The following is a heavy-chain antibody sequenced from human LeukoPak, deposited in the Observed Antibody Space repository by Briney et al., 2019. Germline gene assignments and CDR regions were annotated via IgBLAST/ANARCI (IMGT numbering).Heavy chain of an antibody. CDR3: ARVEVDGMDV. V-gene: IGHV4-30-2*01. D-gene: IGHD5-24*01. CDR2: IYHSGST. Sequence: SETLSLTCAVSGGSISSGGYSWSWIWQPPGKGLEWIGYIYHSGSTYYNPSLKSRVTISVDRSKNQFSLKLSSVTAADTAVYYCARVEVDGMDVWGQGTTVTVSS. J-gene: IGHJ6*02. CDR1: GGSISSGGYS.